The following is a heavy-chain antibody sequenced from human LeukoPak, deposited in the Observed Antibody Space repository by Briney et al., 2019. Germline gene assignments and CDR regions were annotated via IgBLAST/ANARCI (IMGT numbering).Heavy chain of an antibody. CDR1: GFTFSHYW. V-gene: IGHV3-7*01. Sequence: PGGSLRLSCVASGFTFSHYWMSWARQAPGNGLEWVANIMKDGSSKNYADSVRGRFTISRDNSKNTLYLQMNSLRAEDTAVYYCAKGGTAMVMISYFDYWGQGTLVTVSS. J-gene: IGHJ4*02. D-gene: IGHD5-18*01. CDR3: AKGGTAMVMISYFDY. CDR2: IMKDGSSK.